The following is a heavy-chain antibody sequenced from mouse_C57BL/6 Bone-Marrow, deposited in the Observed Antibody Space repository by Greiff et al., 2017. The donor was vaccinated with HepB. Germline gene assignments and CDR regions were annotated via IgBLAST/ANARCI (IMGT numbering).Heavy chain of an antibody. V-gene: IGHV5-17*01. D-gene: IGHD1-1*01. Sequence: EVQLVESGGGLVKPGGSLKLSCAASGFTFSDYGMHWVSQAPEKGLEWVAYISSGSSTIYYADTVKGRFTIYRDNAKNTLFLQMTSLRSEDTAMYYCAREVNYYGSSGAYWGQGTLVTVSA. J-gene: IGHJ3*01. CDR2: ISSGSSTI. CDR3: AREVNYYGSSGAY. CDR1: GFTFSDYG.